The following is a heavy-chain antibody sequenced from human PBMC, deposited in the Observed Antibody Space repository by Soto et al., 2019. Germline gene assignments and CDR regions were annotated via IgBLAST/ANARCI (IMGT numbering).Heavy chain of an antibody. CDR1: GACISNSNYF. V-gene: IGHV4-39*01. CDR2: IFYTGGT. CDR3: ARPILTHYYKGLGLRPFDM. Sequence: PXETLALTFVVSGACISNSNYFWGGIRQAPGRGLEWIGSIFYTGGTHYNPSLKSRVTISVDTTKNQFSLNLTSVTAADTAVYYCARPILTHYYKGLGLRPFDMWGQGTMVTVSS. J-gene: IGHJ3*02. D-gene: IGHD3-9*01.